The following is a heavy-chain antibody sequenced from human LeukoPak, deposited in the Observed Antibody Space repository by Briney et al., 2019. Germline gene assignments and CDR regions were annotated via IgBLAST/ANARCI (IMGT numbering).Heavy chain of an antibody. CDR1: GFTFSSNA. CDR3: AKGDVRGGIDY. J-gene: IGHJ4*02. V-gene: IGHV3-23*01. D-gene: IGHD3-10*01. Sequence: GGSLRLSCAASGFTFSSNAMSWVRQAPGKGLEWVLGIGGSGGSTYYADSVKGRFTISRDNSKNTLYLQMSSLRAADTAVYYCAKGDVRGGIDYWGQGTLLTVSS. CDR2: IGGSGGST.